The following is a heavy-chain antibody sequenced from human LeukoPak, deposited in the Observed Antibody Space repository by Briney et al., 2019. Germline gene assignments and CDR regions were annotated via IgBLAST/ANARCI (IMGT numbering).Heavy chain of an antibody. J-gene: IGHJ6*03. V-gene: IGHV1-8*01. CDR1: GYTFTSYD. D-gene: IGHD3-3*01. CDR2: MNPNSGNT. Sequence: ASVKVSCKASGYTFTSYDINWVRQATGQGLEWMGWMNPNSGNTGYAQKLQGRVTMTRNTSISTAYMELSSLRSEDTAVYYCARLATYYDFWSGSIIYYYYYMDVWGKGTTVTVSS. CDR3: ARLATYYDFWSGSIIYYYYYMDV.